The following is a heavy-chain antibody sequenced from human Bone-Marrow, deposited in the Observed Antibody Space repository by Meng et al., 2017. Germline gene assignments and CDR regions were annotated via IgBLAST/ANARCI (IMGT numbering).Heavy chain of an antibody. V-gene: IGHV3-33*01. Sequence: GESLKIFCSASGFTFRSYGLHWVRQAPGKGLEWVAVIWYDGSNKYYADSVKGRFTISRDNSKNALYLLMNSLRTENTAVYYCARDHYDFWCVYQGYYVMDVWGQGTTVTVSS. J-gene: IGHJ6*02. CDR2: IWYDGSNK. CDR3: ARDHYDFWCVYQGYYVMDV. CDR1: GFTFRSYG. D-gene: IGHD3-3*01.